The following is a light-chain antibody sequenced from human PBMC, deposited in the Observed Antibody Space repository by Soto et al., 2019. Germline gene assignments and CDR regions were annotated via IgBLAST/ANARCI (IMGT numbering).Light chain of an antibody. CDR2: AAS. CDR3: QQLNTYPLFT. J-gene: IGKJ3*01. CDR1: QDISRY. Sequence: DIQLTQSPSFLSASVGDRVTITCRASQDISRYLAWYQQKAGKAPKFLIYAASTLQKGVPSRFSGSGSGTEFTLTISSLQPDDFATYYCQQLNTYPLFTFGPGTEVDI. V-gene: IGKV1-9*01.